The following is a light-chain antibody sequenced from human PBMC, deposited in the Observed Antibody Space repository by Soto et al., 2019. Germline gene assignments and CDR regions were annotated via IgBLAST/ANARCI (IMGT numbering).Light chain of an antibody. CDR3: MQALQTPLT. J-gene: IGKJ4*01. CDR2: LGS. CDR1: ESLLHSNGYNY. V-gene: IGKV2-28*01. Sequence: IVMTQYPLSLPVTPGEPASISCRSSESLLHSNGYNYLDWYLQKPGQSPQLLIYLGSNRASGVPDRFSGSGSGTDFTLKISRVEAEDVGVYYCMQALQTPLTFGGGTKVDIK.